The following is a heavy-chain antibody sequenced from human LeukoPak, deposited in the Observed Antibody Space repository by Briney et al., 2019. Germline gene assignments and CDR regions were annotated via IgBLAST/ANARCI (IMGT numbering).Heavy chain of an antibody. Sequence: MASETLSLTCTVSGGSISSYYWSWIRQPPGKGLEWIGYIYYSGSTNYNPSLKSRVTISVDKSKNQFSLKLSSVTAADTAVYYCAGWKRGYQFDPWGQGTLVTVSS. CDR1: GGSISSYY. V-gene: IGHV4-59*12. J-gene: IGHJ5*02. CDR3: AGWKRGYQFDP. CDR2: IYYSGST. D-gene: IGHD5-18*01.